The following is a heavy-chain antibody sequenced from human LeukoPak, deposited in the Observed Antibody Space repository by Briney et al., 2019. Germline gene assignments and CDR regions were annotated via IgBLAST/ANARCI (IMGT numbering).Heavy chain of an antibody. Sequence: SVKVSCKASGGTFSSYAISWVRQAPGQGLEWMGGIIPIFGTANYAQKFQGRVTITADESTSTAYMELSSLRSEDTAVYYCARDPYYYGSGNWFDPWSQGTLVTVSS. CDR2: IIPIFGTA. CDR1: GGTFSSYA. D-gene: IGHD3-10*01. CDR3: ARDPYYYGSGNWFDP. V-gene: IGHV1-69*13. J-gene: IGHJ5*02.